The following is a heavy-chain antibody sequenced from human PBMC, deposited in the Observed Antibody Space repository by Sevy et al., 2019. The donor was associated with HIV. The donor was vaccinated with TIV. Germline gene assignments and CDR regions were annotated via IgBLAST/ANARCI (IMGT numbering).Heavy chain of an antibody. CDR3: SRDLRLRGYSYGCFDY. V-gene: IGHV1-2*02. CDR1: GYTFIGQY. CDR2: INPNSGDT. D-gene: IGHD5-18*01. J-gene: IGHJ4*02. Sequence: ASVKVSCKASGYTFIGQYIHWVRQAPGQGLEWMGWINPNSGDTNYAQEFQGRVTMTRDTSISTAYMELSGLKSDDTAVYYCSRDLRLRGYSYGCFDYWGQGTLVTVSS.